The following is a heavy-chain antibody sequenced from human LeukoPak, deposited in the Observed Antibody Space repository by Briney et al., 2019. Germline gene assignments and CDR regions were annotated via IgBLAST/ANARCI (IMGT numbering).Heavy chain of an antibody. D-gene: IGHD4-17*01. CDR3: ARASDYGGNLGTDY. CDR1: GGTFSSYA. Sequence: SVKVSCKTSGGTFSSYAISWVRQAPGQGLEWMGRIIPILGIANYAQKFQGRVTITADKSTSTAYMELSSLRSEDTAVYYCARASDYGGNLGTDYWGQGTLVTVSS. V-gene: IGHV1-69*04. J-gene: IGHJ4*02. CDR2: IIPILGIA.